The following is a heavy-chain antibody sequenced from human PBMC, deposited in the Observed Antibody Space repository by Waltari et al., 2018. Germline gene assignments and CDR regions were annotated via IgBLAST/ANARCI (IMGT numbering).Heavy chain of an antibody. CDR1: GGSISSSSYY. Sequence: QLQLQESGPGLVKPSETLSLPCTVSGGSISSSSYYWGWIRQPPGKGLEWIGGMYYSGSTYCNTSLKGRVTISVDTSKNKFSLKLCSVTAADTAVYYCATCITILGVVLDYFDYWGQGTLVTVSS. CDR3: ATCITILGVVLDYFDY. V-gene: IGHV4-39*01. D-gene: IGHD3-3*01. J-gene: IGHJ4*02. CDR2: MYYSGST.